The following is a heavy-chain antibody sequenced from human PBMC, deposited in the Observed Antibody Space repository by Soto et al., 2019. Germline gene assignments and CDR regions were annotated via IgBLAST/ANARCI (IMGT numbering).Heavy chain of an antibody. D-gene: IGHD3-16*01. CDR1: GFSLSTTAVG. CDR3: AQITPFYFNGYYFDY. Sequence: QITVKESGPTLVKPTQTLTLTCTLSGFSLSTTAVGVGWIRQPLGKALEWLALIYWDDDRRYIPSLKNRLTITKDTFGGQLVLTMTNMDPVDTATYYCAQITPFYFNGYYFDYWGPGILVTVSS. J-gene: IGHJ4*02. V-gene: IGHV2-5*02. CDR2: IYWDDDR.